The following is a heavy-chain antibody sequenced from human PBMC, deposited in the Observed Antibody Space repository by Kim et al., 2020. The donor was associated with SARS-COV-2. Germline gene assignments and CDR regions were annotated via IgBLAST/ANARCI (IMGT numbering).Heavy chain of an antibody. Sequence: GVSTYYADSGKGRFTIARDDSKNTLYLQVNSLRAEDTAVYYCAKDGAGWFSWGQGTLVTVSS. D-gene: IGHD2-15*01. CDR3: AKDGAGWFS. CDR2: GVST. J-gene: IGHJ4*02. V-gene: IGHV3-23*01.